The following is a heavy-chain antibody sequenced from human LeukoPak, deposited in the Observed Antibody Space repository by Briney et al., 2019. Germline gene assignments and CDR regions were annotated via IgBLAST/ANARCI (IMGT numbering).Heavy chain of an antibody. J-gene: IGHJ3*02. Sequence: GALRLFCIASGFNLSSFWVGWVRQAPGKGLEWVANIKQDGSEKCYVDSVKGRFTISRDNAKNSLYLQMNSLRAEDTAVYYCARSQWLARDVFDIWGQGTVVTVSS. D-gene: IGHD6-19*01. CDR3: ARSQWLARDVFDI. CDR1: GFNLSSFW. CDR2: IKQDGSEK. V-gene: IGHV3-7*02.